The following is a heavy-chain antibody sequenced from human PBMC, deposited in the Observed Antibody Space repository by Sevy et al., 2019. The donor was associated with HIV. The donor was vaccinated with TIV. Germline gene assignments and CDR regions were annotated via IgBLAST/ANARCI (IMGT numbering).Heavy chain of an antibody. CDR3: ARVPTIFTEVNWFDP. D-gene: IGHD3-3*01. Sequence: ASVKVSCKASGYTFTAYYIHWVRQAPGQGLEYMGGINPNSGDTNYAQNFQGRVTMTSDTSISTVYMDLNRLRSDDTAVYYCARVPTIFTEVNWFDPWGQGTLVTVSS. CDR1: GYTFTAYY. J-gene: IGHJ5*02. CDR2: INPNSGDT. V-gene: IGHV1-2*02.